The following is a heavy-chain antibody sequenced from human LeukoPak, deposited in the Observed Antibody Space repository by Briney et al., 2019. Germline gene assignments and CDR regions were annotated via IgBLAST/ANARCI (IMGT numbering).Heavy chain of an antibody. Sequence: PGGPLRLSCAASGFTFSSYALYWVRQAPGKGLEYVSAISSNGGSTYYANSVKGRFTISRDNSKNTLYLQMGSLRAEDMAVYYCARGSTPGYNWNYPAPFDIWGQGTMVTVSS. CDR2: ISSNGGST. CDR3: ARGSTPGYNWNYPAPFDI. V-gene: IGHV3-64*01. J-gene: IGHJ3*02. CDR1: GFTFSSYA. D-gene: IGHD1-7*01.